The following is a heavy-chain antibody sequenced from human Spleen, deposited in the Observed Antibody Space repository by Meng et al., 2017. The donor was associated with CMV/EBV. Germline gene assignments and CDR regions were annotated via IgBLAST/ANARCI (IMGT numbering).Heavy chain of an antibody. CDR1: RGYY. J-gene: IGHJ4*02. V-gene: IGHV4-30-4*01. CDR2: IYHPGST. Sequence: RGYYWRSIRQPPGKGLEWIGYIYHPGSTYNRPSLKSRVTMSIDTSKNQFSLKLRSVTAADTAVYYCATVVRGSGTYYKRFDSWGQGNLVTVSS. D-gene: IGHD3-10*01. CDR3: ATVVRGSGTYYKRFDS.